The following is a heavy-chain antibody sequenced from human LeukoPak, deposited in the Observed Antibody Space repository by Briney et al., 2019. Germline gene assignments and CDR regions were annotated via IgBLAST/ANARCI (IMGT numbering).Heavy chain of an antibody. V-gene: IGHV4-38-2*02. CDR3: ARGMPGYYYDSSGYVS. CDR1: GYSISSGYY. CDR2: IYHGGST. Sequence: SETLSLTCTVSGYSISSGYYWGWIRQSPGKGLEWIGSIYHGGSTYYNPSLRSRVIVSVDTSKNHFSLKMSSVTAADTAVYYCARGMPGYYYDSSGYVSWGQGTLVTVSS. J-gene: IGHJ4*02. D-gene: IGHD3-22*01.